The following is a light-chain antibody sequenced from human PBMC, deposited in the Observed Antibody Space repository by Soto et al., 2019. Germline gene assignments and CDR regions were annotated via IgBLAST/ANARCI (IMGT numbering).Light chain of an antibody. Sequence: QSVLTQPASVSGSPGQSITISCTGTSSDVGGYNYVSWYQHRPGKAPKLMIYDVTDRPSGISFRFSGSKSGNTASLTISRLQAEDEADYYCSSYTSSNTVLFGAGTKLTVL. J-gene: IGLJ2*01. CDR2: DVT. CDR1: SSDVGGYNY. CDR3: SSYTSSNTVL. V-gene: IGLV2-14*03.